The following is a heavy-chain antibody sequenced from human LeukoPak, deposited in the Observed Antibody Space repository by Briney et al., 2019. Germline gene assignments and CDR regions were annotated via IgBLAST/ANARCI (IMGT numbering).Heavy chain of an antibody. V-gene: IGHV3-30-3*01. CDR1: GFTFSSYA. Sequence: GRSLRLSCAASGFTFSSYAMHWVRQAPGKGLEWVAVISYDGSNKYYADSVKSRFTISRDNSKNTLYLQMNSLRAEDTAVYYCARSLLGPARLPNYYYYGMDVWGQGTTATVSS. D-gene: IGHD5-12*01. CDR3: ARSLLGPARLPNYYYYGMDV. J-gene: IGHJ6*02. CDR2: ISYDGSNK.